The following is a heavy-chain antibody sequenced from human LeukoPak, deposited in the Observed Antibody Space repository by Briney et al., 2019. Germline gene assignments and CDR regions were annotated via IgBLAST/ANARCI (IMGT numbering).Heavy chain of an antibody. D-gene: IGHD4-17*01. CDR3: PCTTTVTTILNY. CDR2: IYHSGST. V-gene: IGHV4-4*02. Sequence: SGTLSLTCVVSGGSISSSNWWSWVRQPPGKGLEWIGEIYHSGSTSYNPSLKSRVTISVDKSKNQFSLKLSSVTAADTAVYYCPCTTTVTTILNYWGQGTLDTVSS. CDR1: GGSISSSNW. J-gene: IGHJ4*02.